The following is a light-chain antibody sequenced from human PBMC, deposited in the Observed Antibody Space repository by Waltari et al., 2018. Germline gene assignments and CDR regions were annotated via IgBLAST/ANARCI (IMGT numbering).Light chain of an antibody. Sequence: QSALTQPASVSGSPGQSITLSCTGTSSDVGSYNLVSWYQQRPGKAPSLMIYEVNKRPSGVSNRFSGSKSGNPASLTISGLQAEDEADYYCCSYAGSPTFVIFGGGSKLTVL. J-gene: IGLJ2*01. CDR2: EVN. V-gene: IGLV2-23*02. CDR3: CSYAGSPTFVI. CDR1: SSDVGSYNL.